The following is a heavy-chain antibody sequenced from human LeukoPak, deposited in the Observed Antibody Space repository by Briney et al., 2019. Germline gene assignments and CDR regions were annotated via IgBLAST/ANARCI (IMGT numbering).Heavy chain of an antibody. Sequence: SVKVSCKASGGTFSSYAISWVRQAPGQGLEWMGRIIPILGIANYAQKFQGRVTITADKSTSTAYMELSSLRSEDTAVYYCARVGDILTGYYFDYWGQGTLVAVSS. CDR1: GGTFSSYA. D-gene: IGHD3-9*01. CDR3: ARVGDILTGYYFDY. CDR2: IIPILGIA. V-gene: IGHV1-69*04. J-gene: IGHJ4*02.